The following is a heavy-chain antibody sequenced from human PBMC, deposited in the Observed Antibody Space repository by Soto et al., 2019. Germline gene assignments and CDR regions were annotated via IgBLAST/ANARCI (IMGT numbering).Heavy chain of an antibody. D-gene: IGHD6-19*01. V-gene: IGHV1-18*04. J-gene: IGHJ4*02. CDR1: GYTFTSYG. CDR2: ISTYHGNP. Sequence: QVQLVQSGAEVKKPGASVKVSCKASGYTFTSYGITWVRQAPGQGLEWMGWISTYHGNPNYAQKFQGRVTITTDTYTSTAYMELRSLRSDDTAIYYCARVHSIAVAGLGYWGQGSVVTVSS. CDR3: ARVHSIAVAGLGY.